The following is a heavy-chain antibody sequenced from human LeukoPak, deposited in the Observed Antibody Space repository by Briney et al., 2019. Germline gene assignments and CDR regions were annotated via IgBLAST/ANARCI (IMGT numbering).Heavy chain of an antibody. Sequence: SETLSLTCTVSGGSISSYYWSWIRQPPGKGLEWIGYIYYSGSTNYNPSLKSRVTISVDTSKNQFSLKLSSVTAADTAVYYCARGGHYYDSNGYYPSWGQGTLVTVSS. CDR3: ARGGHYYDSNGYYPS. D-gene: IGHD3-22*01. CDR2: IYYSGST. V-gene: IGHV4-59*01. CDR1: GGSISSYY. J-gene: IGHJ5*02.